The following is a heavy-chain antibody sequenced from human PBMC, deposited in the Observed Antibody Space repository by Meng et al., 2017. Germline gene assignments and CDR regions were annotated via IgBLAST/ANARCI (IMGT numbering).Heavy chain of an antibody. Sequence: QGQLVRSGAEVKKPGASVKVSCKASGYTFTGYYMHWVRQAPGQGLEWMGRINPNSGGTNYAQKFQGRVTMTRDTSISTAYMELSRLRSDDTAVYYCARALIVVANWFDPWGQGTLVTVSS. V-gene: IGHV1-2*06. J-gene: IGHJ5*02. D-gene: IGHD3-22*01. CDR1: GYTFTGYY. CDR3: ARALIVVANWFDP. CDR2: INPNSGGT.